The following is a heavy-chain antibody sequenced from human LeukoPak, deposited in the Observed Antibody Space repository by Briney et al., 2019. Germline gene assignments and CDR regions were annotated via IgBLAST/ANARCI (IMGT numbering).Heavy chain of an antibody. D-gene: IGHD3-10*01. CDR1: GFTVSINS. CDR2: IYSGGNT. J-gene: IGHJ6*03. Sequence: SGGSLRLSCTVSGFTVSINSMSWVRQAPGKGLEWVSFIYSGGNTHYSDSVKGRFTISRDNSKNTLYLQMNSLRAEDTAVYYCARDPGTMVRGSRRGYDGNYYYMDVWGKGTTVTISS. V-gene: IGHV3-53*01. CDR3: ARDPGTMVRGSRRGYDGNYYYMDV.